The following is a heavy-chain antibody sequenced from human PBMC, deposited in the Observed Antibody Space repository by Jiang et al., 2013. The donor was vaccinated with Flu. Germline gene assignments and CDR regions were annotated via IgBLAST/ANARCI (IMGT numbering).Heavy chain of an antibody. CDR3: ARSHFDTSGYRFDS. V-gene: IGHV1-3*01. CDR1: GYSFNYKA. Sequence: GAEVKKPGASVKVSCKASGYSFNYKAIHWVRQAPGQGLEWMGWINAGNGTTKYSQRFQDRVTITRDTSASTAYMEVSSLRSEDTALYYCARSHFDTSGYRFDSWGQGTLVTVSA. J-gene: IGHJ4*02. CDR2: INAGNGTT. D-gene: IGHD3-22*01.